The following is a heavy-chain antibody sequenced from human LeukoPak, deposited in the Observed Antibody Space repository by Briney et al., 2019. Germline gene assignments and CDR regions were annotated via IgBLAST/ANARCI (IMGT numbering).Heavy chain of an antibody. CDR1: GFTFSSYA. CDR3: ARDAPPLIPVPAAIQLPGAFDI. CDR2: ISYDGGNK. V-gene: IGHV3-30-3*01. D-gene: IGHD2-2*01. Sequence: QAGGSLRLSCAASGFTFSSYAMHWVRQAPGKGLEWVAVISYDGGNKYYADSVKGRFTISRDNSKNTLYLQMNSLRAEDTAVYYCARDAPPLIPVPAAIQLPGAFDIWGQGTMVTVSS. J-gene: IGHJ3*02.